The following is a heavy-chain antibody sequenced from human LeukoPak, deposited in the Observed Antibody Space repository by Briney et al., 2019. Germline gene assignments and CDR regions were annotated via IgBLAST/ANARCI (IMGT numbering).Heavy chain of an antibody. J-gene: IGHJ4*02. CDR3: ARDLYCSSTSCLDC. Sequence: ASVKVSCKASGYTFTGYYMHWVRQAPGQGPEWMGWINPNSGGTNYAQKFQGRVTMTRDTSISSAYMELSRLRSDDTAVYYCARDLYCSSTSCLDCWGQGTLVTVSS. CDR2: INPNSGGT. D-gene: IGHD2-2*01. V-gene: IGHV1-2*02. CDR1: GYTFTGYY.